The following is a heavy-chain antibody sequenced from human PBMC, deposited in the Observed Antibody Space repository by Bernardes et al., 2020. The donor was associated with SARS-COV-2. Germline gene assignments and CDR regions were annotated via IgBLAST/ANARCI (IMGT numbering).Heavy chain of an antibody. V-gene: IGHV1-8*01. D-gene: IGHD6-19*01. CDR3: ARGPIGVAGTRVFDWFDP. CDR2: MNPERANK. CDR1: GYTLPHYD. Sequence: GAVKVSCKASGYTLPHYDINWVRQAAGQGLEWMGGMNPERANKGYAQKLQGRITITRNSSIRTAYMELSSLRYEDTAVYYCARGPIGVAGTRVFDWFDPWGQGTLVTVSS. J-gene: IGHJ5*02.